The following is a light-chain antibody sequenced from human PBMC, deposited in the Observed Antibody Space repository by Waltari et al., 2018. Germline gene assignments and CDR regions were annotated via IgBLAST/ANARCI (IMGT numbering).Light chain of an antibody. CDR3: CSFTTRSTWV. J-gene: IGLJ3*02. Sequence: QSALTRPASVSGSPGQSITISCTRPSSDVGRYNYVFWYQQHPGKVPKLLIFDVSNRPSGVSHRFSGSKSGNTASLTISGLQAEDESDYYCCSFTTRSTWVFGGGTKLTVL. CDR1: SSDVGRYNY. CDR2: DVS. V-gene: IGLV2-14*01.